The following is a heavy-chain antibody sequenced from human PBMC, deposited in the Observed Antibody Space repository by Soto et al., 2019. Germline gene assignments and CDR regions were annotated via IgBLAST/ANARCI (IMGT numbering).Heavy chain of an antibody. D-gene: IGHD2-15*01. CDR3: AKPEPVLVAAGLDP. V-gene: IGHV4-4*02. CDR2: ISHSGST. Sequence: QVQLQESGPRLAKPSETLALVCSVSGVSIKSDNWWSWVRQSPGGGLEWIGEISHSGSTTYHPSLTSQGSMAVDKSQNPLSLRLTSEPATDQAIYYYAKPEPVLVAAGLDPWGQGILVTVYS. CDR1: GVSIKSDNW. J-gene: IGHJ5*02.